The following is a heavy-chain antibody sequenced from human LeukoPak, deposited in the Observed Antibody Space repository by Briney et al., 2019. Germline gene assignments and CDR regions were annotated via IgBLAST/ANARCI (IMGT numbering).Heavy chain of an antibody. J-gene: IGHJ6*03. Sequence: SETLSLTCTVSGGSISSYYWSWIRQPAGKGLEWIGRIYTSGSTNYNPSLKSRVTMSVDTSKNQFSLKLSSVTAADTAVYYCARDHPLNYYDSSGYYGGYYYYYMDVWGKGTMVTVSS. CDR3: ARDHPLNYYDSSGYYGGYYYYYMDV. V-gene: IGHV4-4*07. CDR1: GGSISSYY. D-gene: IGHD3-22*01. CDR2: IYTSGST.